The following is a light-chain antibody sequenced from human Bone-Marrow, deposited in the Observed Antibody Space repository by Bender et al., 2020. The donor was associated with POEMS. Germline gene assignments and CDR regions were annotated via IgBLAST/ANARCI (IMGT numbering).Light chain of an antibody. CDR2: SNS. CDR1: SSNIGSNT. Sequence: QSVLTQPPSASGTPGQRVTIPCSGGSSNIGSNTVNWYQHFPERAPKLLISSNSQRPSGVPDRFSGSKSGTSASLAINGLQAEDEADYYCQSYDSSLSGYVFGTGTKVSVL. CDR3: QSYDSSLSGYV. J-gene: IGLJ1*01. V-gene: IGLV1-44*01.